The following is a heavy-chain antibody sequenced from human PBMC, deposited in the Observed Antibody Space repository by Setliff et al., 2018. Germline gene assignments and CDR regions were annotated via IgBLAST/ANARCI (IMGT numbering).Heavy chain of an antibody. CDR3: ARAPAYSSTPGSYAFDI. Sequence: ASVKVSCKASGYTFTSYAMHWVRQAPGQRLEWMGWINAGNGNTKYSQKLQGRVTMTTDTSTSTAYMELRSLRSDDTAVYYCARAPAYSSTPGSYAFDIWGQGTMVTVSS. CDR2: INAGNGNT. V-gene: IGHV1-3*01. CDR1: GYTFTSYA. D-gene: IGHD6-13*01. J-gene: IGHJ3*02.